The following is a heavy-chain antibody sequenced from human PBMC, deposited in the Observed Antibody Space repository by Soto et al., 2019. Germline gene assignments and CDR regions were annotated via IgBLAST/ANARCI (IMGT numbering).Heavy chain of an antibody. CDR1: GGSIRSGGYY. CDR2: IYYSGST. J-gene: IGHJ4*02. CDR3: ASDNLPDLFDY. Sequence: SETLCLTCTVSGGSIRSGGYYWSWIRQHPGKGLEWIGYIYYSGSTYYNPYLKSRVTISVDTYKNQFSLKLSSVTAADTAVFYCASDNLPDLFDYWAQGTFVTGSS. V-gene: IGHV4-31*03.